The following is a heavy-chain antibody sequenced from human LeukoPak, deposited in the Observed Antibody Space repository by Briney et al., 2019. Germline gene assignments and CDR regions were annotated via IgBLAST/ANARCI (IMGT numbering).Heavy chain of an antibody. J-gene: IGHJ4*02. CDR3: ARGRVFWSGYYVDY. V-gene: IGHV4-39*01. CDR2: IYYSGST. CDR1: GGSISSSSYY. Sequence: SETLSLTCTVSGGSISSSSYYWGWIRQPPGKGLEWIGSIYYSGSTYYNPSLKSRVTISVDTSKNQFSLKLSSVTAADTAVYYCARGRVFWSGYYVDYWGQGTLVTVSS. D-gene: IGHD3-3*01.